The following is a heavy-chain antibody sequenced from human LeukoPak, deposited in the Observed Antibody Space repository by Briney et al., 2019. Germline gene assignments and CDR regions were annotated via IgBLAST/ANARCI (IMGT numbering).Heavy chain of an antibody. CDR1: GYTFTGYY. Sequence: ASVKVSCKASGYTFTGYYMHWVRQAPGQGLEWMGWINPNSGGTNYAQKFQGRVTITRDTSASTAYMELSSLRSEDTAVYYCARDRRYSSVLPDYWGQGTLVTVSS. J-gene: IGHJ4*02. CDR3: ARDRRYSSVLPDY. CDR2: INPNSGGT. V-gene: IGHV1-2*02. D-gene: IGHD6-19*01.